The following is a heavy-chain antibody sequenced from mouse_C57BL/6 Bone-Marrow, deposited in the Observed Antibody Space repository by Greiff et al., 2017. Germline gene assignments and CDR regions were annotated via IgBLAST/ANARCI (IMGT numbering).Heavy chain of an antibody. CDR3: ARNYWGWYFDV. CDR1: GYTFTSYW. CDR2: IDPSGSYT. Sequence: VQLQQPGAELVMPGASVKLSCKASGYTFTSYWMHWVKQRPGQGLEWIGEIDPSGSYTNYNQKFKGKSTLTVDKSSSTAYMQLSSLTSEDSAVYYCARNYWGWYFDVWGTGTTVTVSS. J-gene: IGHJ1*03. V-gene: IGHV1-69*01. D-gene: IGHD2-1*01.